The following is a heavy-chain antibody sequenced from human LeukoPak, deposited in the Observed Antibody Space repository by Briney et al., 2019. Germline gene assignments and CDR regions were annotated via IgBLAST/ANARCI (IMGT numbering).Heavy chain of an antibody. CDR3: AKGSYYDSSGSFYFGY. CDR1: GFTFSSYA. J-gene: IGHJ4*02. CDR2: ISGSGDNT. D-gene: IGHD3-22*01. V-gene: IGHV3-23*01. Sequence: GGSLRLSCAASGFTFSSYAMSWVRQAPGKGLEWVSGISGSGDNTYYADSVKGRFTISRDNSKDTLYVQVNSLGTEDTAAYYCAKGSYYDSSGSFYFGYWGQGTLVTVSS.